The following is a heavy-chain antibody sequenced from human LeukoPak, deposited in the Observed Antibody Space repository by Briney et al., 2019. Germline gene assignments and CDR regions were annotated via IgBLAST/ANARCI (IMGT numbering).Heavy chain of an antibody. CDR2: ISYDGSNK. D-gene: IGHD6-13*01. J-gene: IGHJ6*02. V-gene: IGHV3-30*18. CDR3: AKDQYSSSPYGMDV. CDR1: GFTFSSYG. Sequence: GGSLRLSCAASGFTFSSYGMHWVRQAPGKGLEWVAVISYDGSNKYYADSVKGRFTISRDNSKNTLYLQMNSLRAEDTAVYYCAKDQYSSSPYGMDVWGQGTTVTVSS.